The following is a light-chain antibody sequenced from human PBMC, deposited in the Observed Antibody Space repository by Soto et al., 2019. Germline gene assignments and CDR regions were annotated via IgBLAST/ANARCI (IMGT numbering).Light chain of an antibody. CDR3: QQYNKWPPYT. J-gene: IGKJ2*01. CDR2: GAS. V-gene: IGKV3-15*01. Sequence: EIVMTQSPATLSVSPGERATLSCRASQSVSSNLAWYQQKPGQAPRLLIYGASTRATGIPARFSGSGSGTEFPLTISSLQSEDFAVYSCQQYNKWPPYTFGQGTKLEIK. CDR1: QSVSSN.